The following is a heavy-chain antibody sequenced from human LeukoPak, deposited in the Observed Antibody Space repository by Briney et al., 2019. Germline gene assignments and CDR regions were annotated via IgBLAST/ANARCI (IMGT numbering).Heavy chain of an antibody. CDR2: ISSSSSTI. D-gene: IGHD2-15*01. V-gene: IGHV3-48*01. Sequence: GGSLRLSCAASGFTFTTYSMNWVRQAPGKGLEWISYISSSSSTIYYADSVKGRFTISRDNAKNSLYLQMNSLRAEDTAVYYCARQAVGQFDYWGQGTLVTVSS. J-gene: IGHJ4*02. CDR1: GFTFTTYS. CDR3: ARQAVGQFDY.